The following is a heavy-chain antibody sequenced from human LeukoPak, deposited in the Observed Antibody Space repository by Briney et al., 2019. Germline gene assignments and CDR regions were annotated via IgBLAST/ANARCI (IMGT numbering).Heavy chain of an antibody. V-gene: IGHV3-7*01. J-gene: IGHJ3*02. CDR1: GFTFSSYW. D-gene: IGHD6-13*01. CDR2: IKQDGSEK. Sequence: GGSLRLSCAASGFTFSSYWMSWVRQAPGKGLEWVANIKQDGSEKYYVDSVKGRFTISGDNAKNSLYLQINSLRAEDTAVYYCATYSSSWYGAFDIWGQGTMVTVSS. CDR3: ATYSSSWYGAFDI.